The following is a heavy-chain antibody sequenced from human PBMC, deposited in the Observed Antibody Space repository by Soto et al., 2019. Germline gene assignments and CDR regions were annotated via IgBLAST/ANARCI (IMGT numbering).Heavy chain of an antibody. CDR1: GLTFSDHA. J-gene: IGHJ6*02. CDR2: IRFDGTYK. CDR3: AREGGRMTMIARMDV. D-gene: IGHD3-22*01. Sequence: GGSLRLSCAASGLTFSDHAMHWVRQAPGKGLEWVAVIRFDGTYKYYADSVKGRFIISRDNSENTLHLQMKSLRVEDTGVYYCAREGGRMTMIARMDVWGQGTTVTVSS. V-gene: IGHV3-30-3*01.